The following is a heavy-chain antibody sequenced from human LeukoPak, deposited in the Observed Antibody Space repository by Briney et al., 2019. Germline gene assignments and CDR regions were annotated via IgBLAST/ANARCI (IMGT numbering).Heavy chain of an antibody. CDR2: ISYDGSNK. Sequence: QPGRSLRLSCAASGFTFSSYAMHWVRQAPGKGLEWVAVISYDGSNKYYADSVKGRFTISRDNSKNTLYLQMNSLRAEDTAVYYCARDRGYSGYGDYYYYGMDAWGQGTTVTVSS. J-gene: IGHJ6*02. CDR3: ARDRGYSGYGDYYYYGMDA. V-gene: IGHV3-30*04. D-gene: IGHD5-12*01. CDR1: GFTFSSYA.